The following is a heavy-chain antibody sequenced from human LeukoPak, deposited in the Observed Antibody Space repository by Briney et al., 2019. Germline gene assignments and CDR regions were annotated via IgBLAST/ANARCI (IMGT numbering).Heavy chain of an antibody. V-gene: IGHV3-48*01. J-gene: IGHJ4*02. D-gene: IGHD6-13*01. CDR3: AKKGIAAADSFDY. Sequence: PGGSLRLSCVASGFTFSDHNMNWVRQAPGKGLEWVSYIRSTSSTIYYADSVKGRFTISRDNSKNTLYLQLNSLRAEDTAVYYCAKKGIAAADSFDYWGQGTLVTVSS. CDR2: IRSTSSTI. CDR1: GFTFSDHN.